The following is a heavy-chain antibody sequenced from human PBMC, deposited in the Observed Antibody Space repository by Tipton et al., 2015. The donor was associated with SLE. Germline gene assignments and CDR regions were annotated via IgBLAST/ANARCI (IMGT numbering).Heavy chain of an antibody. J-gene: IGHJ3*02. CDR3: ARELPVYGGQADAFDI. CDR1: GDSVSSDSAA. D-gene: IGHD4-23*01. CDR2: TYYRSKWYN. V-gene: IGHV6-1*01. Sequence: GLVKPSQTLSLTCVISGDSVSSDSAAWNWIRQSPSRGPEWLGRTYYRSKWYNDNAVSVKSRITINPDTSKNQFSLQLNSVTPEDTAVYYCARELPVYGGQADAFDIWGQGTMVTVSS.